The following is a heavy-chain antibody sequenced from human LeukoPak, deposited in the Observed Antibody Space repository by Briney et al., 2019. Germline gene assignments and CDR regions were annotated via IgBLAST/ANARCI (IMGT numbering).Heavy chain of an antibody. Sequence: GGSLRLSCAASGFTFSSYAMRWVRQAPGKGLEWVAVISYDGSNKYCADSVKGRFTISRDNSKNTLYLQMNSLRAEDTAVYYCARDSGDGYYGDVFYLFDYWGQGTLVTVSS. CDR1: GFTFSSYA. CDR2: ISYDGSNK. CDR3: ARDSGDGYYGDVFYLFDY. D-gene: IGHD3-22*01. J-gene: IGHJ4*02. V-gene: IGHV3-30*04.